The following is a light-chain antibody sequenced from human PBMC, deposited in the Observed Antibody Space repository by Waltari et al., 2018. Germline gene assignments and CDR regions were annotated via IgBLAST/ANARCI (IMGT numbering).Light chain of an antibody. J-gene: IGLJ1*01. Sequence: SSELTQDPAVSVALGQTVRLTCQGDSLRGYYASWYQQKPGQAPVLVIYGKNNWPSVIPDRFSGSSSGNTASLTITGAQAEDEAKYYCYSRDSSGDHLRVFGAGTKVTVL. V-gene: IGLV3-19*01. CDR2: GKN. CDR1: SLRGYY. CDR3: YSRDSSGDHLRV.